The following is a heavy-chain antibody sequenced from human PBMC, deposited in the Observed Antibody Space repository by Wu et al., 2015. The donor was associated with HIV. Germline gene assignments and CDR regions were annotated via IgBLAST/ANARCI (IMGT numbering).Heavy chain of an antibody. V-gene: IGHV1-18*01. D-gene: IGHD6-19*01. Sequence: QVQLVQSGAEVKKPGASVKVSCKASGYTFTSYGISWVRQAPGQGLEWMGWISAYNGNTNYAQKLQGRVTMTTDTSTSTAYMELRSLRSDDTAVYYCARDSPYMGIAVAGYDAFDIWGQGTMVTVSS. CDR3: ARDSPYMGIAVAGYDAFDI. CDR2: ISAYNGNT. CDR1: GYTFTSYG. J-gene: IGHJ3*02.